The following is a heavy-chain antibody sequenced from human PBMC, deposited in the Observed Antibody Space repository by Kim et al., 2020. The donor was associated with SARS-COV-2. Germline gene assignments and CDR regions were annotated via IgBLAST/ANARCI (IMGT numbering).Heavy chain of an antibody. CDR2: IYYSGST. CDR3: ARGRRPQRSYGMDV. Sequence: SETLSLTCTVSGGSISSGGYYWSWIRQHPGKGLEWIGYIYYSGSTYYNPSLKSRVTISVDTSKNQFSLKLSSVTAADTAVYYCARGRRPQRSYGMDVWGQGTTVTVSS. V-gene: IGHV4-31*03. J-gene: IGHJ6*02. CDR1: GGSISSGGYY.